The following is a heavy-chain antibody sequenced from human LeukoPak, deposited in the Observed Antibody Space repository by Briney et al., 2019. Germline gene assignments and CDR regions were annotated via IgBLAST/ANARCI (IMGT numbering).Heavy chain of an antibody. Sequence: GGSLRLSCAASGFTVSSNYMSWVRQAPGKGLEWVSVIYSGGSTYYADSVKGRFTISRDNSKNTLYLQMNSLRAEDTAVYYCARDYPLAPDAFDIWGQGTMVTVSS. CDR1: GFTVSSNY. CDR3: ARDYPLAPDAFDI. J-gene: IGHJ3*02. V-gene: IGHV3-53*01. CDR2: IYSGGST.